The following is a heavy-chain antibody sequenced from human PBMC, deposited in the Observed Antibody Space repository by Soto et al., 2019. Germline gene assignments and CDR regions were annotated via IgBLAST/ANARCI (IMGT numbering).Heavy chain of an antibody. CDR1: GFTVSSNY. J-gene: IGHJ4*02. Sequence: GGSLRLSCAASGFTVSSNYMSWVRQAPGKGLEWVSVIYSGGSTYYADSVKGRFTISRDNSKNTLYLQMNSLRAEDTAVYYCARVVWSGYYPNYYFDYWGQGTLVTVSS. D-gene: IGHD3-3*01. CDR3: ARVVWSGYYPNYYFDY. CDR2: IYSGGST. V-gene: IGHV3-53*01.